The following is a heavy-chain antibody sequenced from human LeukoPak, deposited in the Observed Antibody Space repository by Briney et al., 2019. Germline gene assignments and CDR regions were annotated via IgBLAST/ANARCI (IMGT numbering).Heavy chain of an antibody. D-gene: IGHD4-17*01. V-gene: IGHV3-64*01. J-gene: IGHJ3*02. CDR3: ARGPTDISFNAFDI. CDR1: GFTFSSYG. CDR2: ISSTGTYT. Sequence: GGSLRLSCAAPGFTFSSYGMYWVRQAPGKGLEHVSGISSTGTYTYYANSVRGRLTISRDNSKNTLYLQMGSLRAEDTAVYYCARGPTDISFNAFDIWGQGTMVTVSS.